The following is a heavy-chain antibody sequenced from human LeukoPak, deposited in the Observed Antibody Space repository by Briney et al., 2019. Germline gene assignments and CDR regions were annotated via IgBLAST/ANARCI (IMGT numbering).Heavy chain of an antibody. CDR3: ARHSAYYDFWSGYSTFDY. CDR2: IYYSGST. D-gene: IGHD3-3*01. Sequence: SETLSLTCTVSGGSISSSSYYWGWIRQPPGNGLEWIGSIYYSGSTYYNPSLKSRVTISVDTSKNQFSLKLSSVTAADTAVYYCARHSAYYDFWSGYSTFDYWGQGTLGTVSS. J-gene: IGHJ4*02. CDR1: GGSISSSSYY. V-gene: IGHV4-39*01.